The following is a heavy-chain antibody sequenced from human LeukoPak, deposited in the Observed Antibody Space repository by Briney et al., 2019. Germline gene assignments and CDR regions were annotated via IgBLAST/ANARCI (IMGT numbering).Heavy chain of an antibody. D-gene: IGHD3-22*01. Sequence: SQTLSLTSTITGGPISSGDYYWRSIRQPPAKGLNRNGYTNYSGSTNYNPSLQKRVTLSLDTSKNHLSLKLTPVTAPDTGVYYCARGYCYDSSALDYWGQGTLVIVSS. CDR2: TNYSGST. J-gene: IGHJ4*02. CDR1: GGPISSGDYY. V-gene: IGHV4-31*03. CDR3: ARGYCYDSSALDY.